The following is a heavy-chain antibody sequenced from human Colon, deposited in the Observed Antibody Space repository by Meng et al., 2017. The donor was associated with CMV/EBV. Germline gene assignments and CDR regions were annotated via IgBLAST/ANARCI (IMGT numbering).Heavy chain of an antibody. J-gene: IGHJ4*02. CDR2: IVDSGDSM. CDR1: GFTLNSPFSTFS. V-gene: IGHV3-21*01. CDR3: ARDRFYHDY. D-gene: IGHD2-2*01. Sequence: GESLKISCAASGFTLNSPFSTFSFNWVRQAPGKGLEWVASIVDSGDSMYYADSVKGRFTISRDNGKNSVYLQMNSLRAEDTATYFCARDRFYHDYWGQGTLVTVSS.